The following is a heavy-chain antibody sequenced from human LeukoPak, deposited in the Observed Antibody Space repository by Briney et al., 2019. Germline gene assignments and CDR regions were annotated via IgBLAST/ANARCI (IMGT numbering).Heavy chain of an antibody. CDR1: GGSISSGSYY. D-gene: IGHD3-3*01. CDR3: ASEGPYDFWSGYYGYYFDY. V-gene: IGHV4-61*02. J-gene: IGHJ4*02. CDR2: IYTSGGT. Sequence: SETLSLTCTVSGGSISSGSYYWSWIRQPAGTGLEWIGRIYTSGGTNYNPSLKSRVTISVDTSKNQFSLKLSSVTAADTAVYYCASEGPYDFWSGYYGYYFDYWGQGTLVTVSS.